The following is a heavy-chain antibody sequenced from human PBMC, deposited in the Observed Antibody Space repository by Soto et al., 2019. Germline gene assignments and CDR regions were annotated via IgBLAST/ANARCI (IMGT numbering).Heavy chain of an antibody. CDR3: AGTRGYCSGRSCPTVVDY. V-gene: IGHV4-59*01. D-gene: IGHD2-15*01. CDR1: GGSISSYY. Sequence: PSETLSLTCTVSGGSISSYYWSWIRQPPGKGLEWIGYIYYSGSTNYNPSLKSRVTISVDTSKNQFSLKLSSVTAADTAVYYCAGTRGYCSGRSCPTVVDYWGQGTLVTVSS. J-gene: IGHJ4*02. CDR2: IYYSGST.